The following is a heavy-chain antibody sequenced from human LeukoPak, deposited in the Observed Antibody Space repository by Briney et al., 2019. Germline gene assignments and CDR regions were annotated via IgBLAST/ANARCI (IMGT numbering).Heavy chain of an antibody. CDR1: GGSISSYY. CDR3: ARVPIQLWFGYGMDV. J-gene: IGHJ6*02. CDR2: INHSGST. D-gene: IGHD5-18*01. V-gene: IGHV4-34*01. Sequence: SETLSLTCTVSGGSISSYYWSWIRQPPGKGLERIGEINHSGSTNYNPSLKSRVTISVDTSKNQFSLKLSSVTAADTAVYYCARVPIQLWFGYGMDVWGQGTTVTVSS.